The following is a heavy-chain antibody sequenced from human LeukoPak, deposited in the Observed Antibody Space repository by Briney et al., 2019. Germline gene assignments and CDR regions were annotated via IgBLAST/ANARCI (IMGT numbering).Heavy chain of an antibody. CDR3: AKSDGYSYGYGDY. V-gene: IGHV3-30-3*02. J-gene: IGHJ4*02. CDR2: ISYDGSNK. D-gene: IGHD5-18*01. CDR1: GFTFSSYA. Sequence: PGGSLRLSCAASGFTFSSYAMHWVRQAPGKGLEWVAVISYDGSNKYYADSVKGRFTISRDNSKNTLYLQMNSLRAEDTAVYYCAKSDGYSYGYGDYWGQGTLVTVSS.